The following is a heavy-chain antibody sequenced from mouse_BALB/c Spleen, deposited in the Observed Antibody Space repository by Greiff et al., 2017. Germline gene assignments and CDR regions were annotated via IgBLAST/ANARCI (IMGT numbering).Heavy chain of an antibody. CDR3: TRSTMITTTWFAY. V-gene: IGHV1-15*01. CDR2: IDPETGGT. D-gene: IGHD2-4*01. J-gene: IGHJ3*01. CDR1: GYTFTDYE. Sequence: VKLMESGAELVRPGASVTLSCKASGYTFTDYEMHWVKQTPVHGLEWIGAIDPETGGTAYNQKFKGKATLTADKSSSTAYMELRSLTSEDSAVYYCTRSTMITTTWFAYWGQGTLVTVSA.